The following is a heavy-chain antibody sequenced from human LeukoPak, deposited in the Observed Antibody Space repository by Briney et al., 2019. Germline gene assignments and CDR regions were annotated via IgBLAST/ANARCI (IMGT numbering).Heavy chain of an antibody. CDR1: GFTFSTYW. J-gene: IGHJ4*02. CDR3: ARDLDYCRSTSCYAFPDY. V-gene: IGHV3-7*01. Sequence: GGSLRLSCVVSGFTFSTYWMSWVRQAPGKGLEWVANIRQDGSEKYYVGSVKGRFTISRDNSKNTLYLQMNSLRAEDTAVYYCARDLDYCRSTSCYAFPDYWGQGTLVTVSS. D-gene: IGHD2-2*01. CDR2: IRQDGSEK.